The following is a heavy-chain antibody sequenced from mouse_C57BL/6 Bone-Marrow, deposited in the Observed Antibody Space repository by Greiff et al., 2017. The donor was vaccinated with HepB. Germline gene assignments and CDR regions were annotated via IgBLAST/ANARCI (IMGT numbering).Heavy chain of an antibody. J-gene: IGHJ3*01. CDR2: INPYNGGT. D-gene: IGHD1-1*01. V-gene: IGHV1-19*01. Sequence: VQLQQSGPVLVKPGASVKMSCKASGYTFTDYYMNWVKQSHGKSLEWIGVINPYNGGTSYNQKFKGKATLTVDKSSSTAYMELNSLTSEDSAVYYCFYYGSSYRWFAYWGQGTLVTVSA. CDR3: FYYGSSYRWFAY. CDR1: GYTFTDYY.